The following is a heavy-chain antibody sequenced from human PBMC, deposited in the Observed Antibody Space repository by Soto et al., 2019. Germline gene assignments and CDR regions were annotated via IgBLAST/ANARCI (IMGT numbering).Heavy chain of an antibody. CDR1: GYTFTSYY. V-gene: IGHV1-46*01. CDR2: INPSGGST. CDR3: ARDLKMTTVTQGGYYYYGMDV. D-gene: IGHD4-4*01. J-gene: IGHJ6*02. Sequence: ASVKVSCKASGYTFTSYYMHWVRQAPGQGLEWMGIINPSGGSTSYAQKFQGRVTMTRDTSTSTVYMELSSLRSEDTAVYYCARDLKMTTVTQGGYYYYGMDVWGQGTTVTVSS.